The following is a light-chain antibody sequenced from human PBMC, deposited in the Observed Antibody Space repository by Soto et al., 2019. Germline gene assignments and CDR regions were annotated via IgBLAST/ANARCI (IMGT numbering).Light chain of an antibody. Sequence: EIVLTQSPATLSLSPGERATLSCRASQTLSNYLAWYQQKPGQAPRLLIYDTSNKATGIPARFSGSGSGTDFTLTISSLEPEDFAVYYCQQYNNWPPITFGQGTRLEI. J-gene: IGKJ5*01. CDR2: DTS. CDR3: QQYNNWPPIT. V-gene: IGKV3-11*01. CDR1: QTLSNY.